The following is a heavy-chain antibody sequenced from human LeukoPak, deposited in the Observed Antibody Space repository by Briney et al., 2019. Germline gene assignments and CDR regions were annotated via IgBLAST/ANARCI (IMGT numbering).Heavy chain of an antibody. Sequence: GGSLRLSCAASGFTFSNHGMHWVRQAPGKGLEWVAFIRYDGSDTYYADSVKGRFTISRDTSKNILFLQMNSLRPEDTAVYYCAKKNRYTSGWSPSYWGQGTLVTVSS. CDR3: AKKNRYTSGWSPSY. D-gene: IGHD6-19*01. J-gene: IGHJ4*02. CDR1: GFTFSNHG. V-gene: IGHV3-30*02. CDR2: IRYDGSDT.